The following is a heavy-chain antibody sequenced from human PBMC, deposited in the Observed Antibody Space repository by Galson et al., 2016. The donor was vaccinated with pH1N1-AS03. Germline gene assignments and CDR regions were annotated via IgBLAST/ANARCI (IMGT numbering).Heavy chain of an antibody. D-gene: IGHD6-19*01. V-gene: IGHV3-30*04. CDR3: TRGSGSGWYGSYYDY. CDR2: ISYDGTKK. J-gene: IGHJ4*02. CDR1: GFTFSTYS. Sequence: SLRLSCAASGFTFSTYSMHWVRQAPGRGLEWVAPISYDGTKKFYADSVKGRFTISRDTSKNTLYLQMNSLRVEDTAVYYCTRGSGSGWYGSYYDYWGQGTLVPVSS.